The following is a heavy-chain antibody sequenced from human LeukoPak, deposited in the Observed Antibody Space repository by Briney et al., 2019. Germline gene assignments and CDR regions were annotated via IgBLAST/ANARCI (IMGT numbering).Heavy chain of an antibody. J-gene: IGHJ4*02. Sequence: GGSLRLSCAASGFTFSNYAMSWVRQAPGEGLEWVSAITGSGGNTYYADSVKGRFTISRDNSQNAVFLQMNSLRAEDTAVYYCAKWGDYDFLSGYYVSDYWGQGTLVTVSS. V-gene: IGHV3-23*01. CDR1: GFTFSNYA. D-gene: IGHD3-9*01. CDR3: AKWGDYDFLSGYYVSDY. CDR2: ITGSGGNT.